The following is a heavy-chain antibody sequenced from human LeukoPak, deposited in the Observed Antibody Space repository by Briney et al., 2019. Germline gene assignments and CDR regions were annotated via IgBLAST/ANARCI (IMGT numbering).Heavy chain of an antibody. CDR3: AKDLSTVTEYFDY. J-gene: IGHJ4*02. D-gene: IGHD4-17*01. CDR1: GFTFSSYA. V-gene: IGHV3-23*01. CDR2: ISGIGGST. Sequence: PGGSLRLSCAASGFTFSSYAMSWVRQAPGKGLEWVSAISGIGGSTYYADSGKGRFTISRDNSKNTLYLQMNSLRAEDTAVYYCAKDLSTVTEYFDYWGQGTLVTVSS.